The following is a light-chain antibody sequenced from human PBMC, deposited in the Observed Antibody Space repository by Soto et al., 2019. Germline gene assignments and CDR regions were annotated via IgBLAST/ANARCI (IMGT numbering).Light chain of an antibody. J-gene: IGKJ1*01. Sequence: DVQMTQSPSTLSASVGDRVTITCRASQTISNWLAWYQQRPGKAPQLLISDASRLESGVPSRFSGSGSETEFTLTISSLQPDDSATYYCQQYKSYSPRTFGQGTKV. CDR3: QQYKSYSPRT. V-gene: IGKV1-5*01. CDR1: QTISNW. CDR2: DAS.